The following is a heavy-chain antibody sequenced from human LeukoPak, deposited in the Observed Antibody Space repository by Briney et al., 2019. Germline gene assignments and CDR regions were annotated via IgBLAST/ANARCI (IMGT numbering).Heavy chain of an antibody. V-gene: IGHV4-34*01. CDR3: ARVHQTLYIDY. CDR2: INHSGST. J-gene: IGHJ4*02. Sequence: SETLSLTCAVYGGSFSGYYWSWIRQPPGKGLEWSGEINHSGSTNYNPSLKSRVTISVDTSKNQFSLKLSSVTAADTAVYYCARVHQTLYIDYWGQGTLVTVSS. CDR1: GGSFSGYY.